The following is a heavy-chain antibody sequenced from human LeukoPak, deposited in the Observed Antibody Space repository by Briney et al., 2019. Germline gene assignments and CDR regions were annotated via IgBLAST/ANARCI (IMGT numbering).Heavy chain of an antibody. CDR3: AVTTRGYYYYYYMDV. D-gene: IGHD4-17*01. Sequence: TSETLSLTCVVYGGSFSDYYWTWVRQPPGKGLEWIGEINHSGSTNYNPSLKSRVTISVDTSKNQFSLKLSSVTAADTAVYYCAVTTRGYYYYYYMDVWGKGTTVTVSS. CDR1: GGSFSDYY. CDR2: INHSGST. J-gene: IGHJ6*03. V-gene: IGHV4-34*01.